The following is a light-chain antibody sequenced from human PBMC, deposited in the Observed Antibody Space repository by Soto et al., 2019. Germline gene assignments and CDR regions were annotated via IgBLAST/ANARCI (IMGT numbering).Light chain of an antibody. V-gene: IGKV1-5*03. CDR3: QQYNTYPMT. Sequence: DVQMTQSPSTLSASVGDTVTITCRASQSINSWLAWYQHRPGKGPKLRIYKTSTVEDGVPLRFSGSGSVTEFTLTISSLQPADSATYYCQQYNTYPMTFGQGTKVEVK. J-gene: IGKJ1*01. CDR1: QSINSW. CDR2: KTS.